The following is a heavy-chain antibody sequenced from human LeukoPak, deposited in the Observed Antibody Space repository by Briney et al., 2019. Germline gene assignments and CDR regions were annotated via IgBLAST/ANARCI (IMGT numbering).Heavy chain of an antibody. CDR3: ARTLGNCSSTSCPPSYYYYGMDV. CDR1: GYTFTSNG. J-gene: IGHJ6*02. V-gene: IGHV1-18*04. D-gene: IGHD2-2*01. Sequence: ASVKVSCKASGYTFTSNGFSWVRQAPGQGLEWMGWISAYNGNTNYAQKLQGRVTMTTDTSTSTAYMELRSLRSDDTAVYYCARTLGNCSSTSCPPSYYYYGMDVWGQGTTVTVSS. CDR2: ISAYNGNT.